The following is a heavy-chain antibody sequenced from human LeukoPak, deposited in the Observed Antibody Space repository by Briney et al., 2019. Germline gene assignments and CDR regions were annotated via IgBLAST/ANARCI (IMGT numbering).Heavy chain of an antibody. Sequence: ASVNVSCKASGYTFTGYYMHWVRQAPGQGLEWMGWINPNSGGTNYAQKFQGRVTMTRDTSISTAYMELSRLTSDDTAVYYCARPNSSGWYRRNYYYMDVWGKGATVTISS. J-gene: IGHJ6*03. CDR1: GYTFTGYY. CDR3: ARPNSSGWYRRNYYYMDV. V-gene: IGHV1-2*02. D-gene: IGHD6-19*01. CDR2: INPNSGGT.